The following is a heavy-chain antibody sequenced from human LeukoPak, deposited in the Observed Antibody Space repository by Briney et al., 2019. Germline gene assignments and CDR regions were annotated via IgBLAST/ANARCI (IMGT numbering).Heavy chain of an antibody. CDR1: GFTFSSYA. Sequence: GGSLRLSCAASGFTFSSYAMSWVRRAPGKGLEWVSAISGSGGSTYYADSVKGRFTTSRDNSKNTLYLQMNSLRAEDTAVYYCAKSTYGDSPFYFDYWGQGTLVTVSS. D-gene: IGHD4-17*01. CDR3: AKSTYGDSPFYFDY. CDR2: ISGSGGST. V-gene: IGHV3-23*01. J-gene: IGHJ4*02.